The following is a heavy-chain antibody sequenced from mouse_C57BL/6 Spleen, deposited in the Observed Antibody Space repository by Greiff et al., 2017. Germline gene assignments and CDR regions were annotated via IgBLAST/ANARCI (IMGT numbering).Heavy chain of an antibody. V-gene: IGHV2-5*01. D-gene: IGHD2-4*01. CDR3: AKTLHYDYHYAMDY. CDR1: GFSLTSYG. CDR2: IWRGGST. Sequence: VQLQQSGPGLVQPSQTLSITCTVSGFSLTSYGVHWVRQSPGKGLEWLGVIWRGGSTDYNAAFMSRLSITKDNSKSQVFFKMSSLQADDTAIYYCAKTLHYDYHYAMDYWGQGTSVTVSS. J-gene: IGHJ4*01.